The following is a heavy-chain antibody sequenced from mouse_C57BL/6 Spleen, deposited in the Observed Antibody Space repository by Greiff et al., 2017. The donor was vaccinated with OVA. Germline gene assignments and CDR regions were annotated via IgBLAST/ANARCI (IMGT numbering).Heavy chain of an antibody. V-gene: IGHV1-15*01. D-gene: IGHD2-3*01. CDR2: IDPETGGT. J-gene: IGHJ4*01. CDR3: TGGLLRYAMDY. Sequence: QVQLQQSGAELVRPGASVTLSCKASGYTFTDYEMHWVKQTPVHGLEWIGAIDPETGGTAYNQKFKGKAILTADKSSSTAYMELRSLTSEDSAVYYCTGGLLRYAMDYWGQGTSVTVSS. CDR1: GYTFTDYE.